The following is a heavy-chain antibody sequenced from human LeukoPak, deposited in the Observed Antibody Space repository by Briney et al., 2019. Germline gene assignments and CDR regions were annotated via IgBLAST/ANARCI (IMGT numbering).Heavy chain of an antibody. CDR1: GGSISSYY. D-gene: IGHD3-9*01. Sequence: PSETLSLTCTVSGGSISSYYWSWIRQPPGKGLEWIGYIYYSGSTNYNPSLKSRVTISVDTSKNQFSLKLSSVTAADTAVYYCARNVPPLRYFDWLLVGSFDYWGQGTLGTVSS. J-gene: IGHJ4*02. CDR2: IYYSGST. V-gene: IGHV4-59*01. CDR3: ARNVPPLRYFDWLLVGSFDY.